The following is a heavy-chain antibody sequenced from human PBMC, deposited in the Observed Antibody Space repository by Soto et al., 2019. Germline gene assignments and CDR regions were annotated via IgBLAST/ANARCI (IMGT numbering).Heavy chain of an antibody. Sequence: SETLSLTSAVSGYSISSGYYWGWIRQPPGKGLEWIGSIYHSGSTYYNPSLKSRVTISVDTSKNQFSLKLSSVTAADTAVYYCARVHPPQLAVSRIYYFDYWGQGTLVTVSS. CDR1: GYSISSGYY. CDR3: ARVHPPQLAVSRIYYFDY. V-gene: IGHV4-38-2*01. J-gene: IGHJ4*02. CDR2: IYHSGST. D-gene: IGHD6-19*01.